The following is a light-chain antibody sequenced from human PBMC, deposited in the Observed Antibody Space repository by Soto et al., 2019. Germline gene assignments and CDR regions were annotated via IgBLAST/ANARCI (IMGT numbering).Light chain of an antibody. J-gene: IGKJ1*01. CDR3: QQYRSWPRT. CDR2: GAS. CDR1: QSVDIS. Sequence: EIVLTQSPATLSVSPGERVILSCRASQSVDISLAWYQQKPGQAPRLLIYGASTRATDMPGTLSGRGSGTEFTLTIPSLKPEDFGGYYCQQYRSWPRTFGHGTKVEV. V-gene: IGKV3-15*01.